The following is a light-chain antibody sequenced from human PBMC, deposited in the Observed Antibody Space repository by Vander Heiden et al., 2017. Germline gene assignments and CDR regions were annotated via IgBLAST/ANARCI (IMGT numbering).Light chain of an antibody. Sequence: EKVMTPSPGTLSVSPGEGATLSCRACQSVSSALAWYQQKPGQAPRLLIYGASTRAAGIPGRFSGSGSGTEFTLTISSLQSEDFAVYYCQQYHDWPRSFGQGTKVEMK. CDR1: QSVSSA. J-gene: IGKJ2*01. V-gene: IGKV3-15*01. CDR2: GAS. CDR3: QQYHDWPRS.